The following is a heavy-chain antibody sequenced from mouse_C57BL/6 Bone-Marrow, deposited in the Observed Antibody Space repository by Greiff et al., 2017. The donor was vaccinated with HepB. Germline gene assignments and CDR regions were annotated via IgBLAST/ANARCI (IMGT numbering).Heavy chain of an antibody. Sequence: QVQLKESGAELVRPGSSVKLSCKASGYTFTSYWMHWVKQRPIQGLEWIGNIDPSDSETHYNQKFKDKATLTVDKSSSTAYMQLSSLTSEDSAVYYCATLGDFTTVVATGYFDVWGTGTTVTVSS. D-gene: IGHD1-1*01. CDR1: GYTFTSYW. CDR2: IDPSDSET. CDR3: ATLGDFTTVVATGYFDV. J-gene: IGHJ1*03. V-gene: IGHV1-52*01.